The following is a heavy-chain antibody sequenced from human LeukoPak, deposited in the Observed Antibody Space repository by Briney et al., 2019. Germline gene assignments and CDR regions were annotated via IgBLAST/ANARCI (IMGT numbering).Heavy chain of an antibody. Sequence: GGSLRLSCAASGFTFSSYWMSWVRQAPGKGLEWVANIKQDGSEKYYVDSVKGRFTISRDNAKNSLYLQMNSLRAEDTAVYYCARVPGSSGWTYYFDYWGQGTLVTVSS. CDR3: ARVPGSSGWTYYFDY. CDR2: IKQDGSEK. CDR1: GFTFSSYW. V-gene: IGHV3-7*01. J-gene: IGHJ4*02. D-gene: IGHD6-19*01.